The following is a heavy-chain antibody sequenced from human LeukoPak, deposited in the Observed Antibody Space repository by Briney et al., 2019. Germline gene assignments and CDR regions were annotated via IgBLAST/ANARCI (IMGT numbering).Heavy chain of an antibody. V-gene: IGHV3-48*03. CDR2: ISNTDETR. D-gene: IGHD6-19*01. CDR3: AREIVSAVAGNFDY. Sequence: QAGGSLRLSCAASGFNFRSYEMNWVRQAPGKGLEWVSYISNTDETRTYADSVKGRFTISRDNAKNSLHLEMNSLRAEDTAVYYCAREIVSAVAGNFDYWGQGTLVTVSS. CDR1: GFNFRSYE. J-gene: IGHJ4*02.